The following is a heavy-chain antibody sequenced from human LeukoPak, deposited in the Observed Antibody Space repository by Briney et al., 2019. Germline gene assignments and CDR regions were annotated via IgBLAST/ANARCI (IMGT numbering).Heavy chain of an antibody. CDR3: AKDIGIPPHDY. D-gene: IGHD5-18*01. J-gene: IGHJ4*02. V-gene: IGHV3-30*18. CDR2: ISYDGSNK. CDR1: GFTLSSYG. Sequence: GGSLRLSCAASGFTLSSYGMHWVRQAPGKGLEWVAVISYDGSNKYYADSVKGRFTISRDNSKNTLYLQMNSLSAEDTAVYYCAKDIGIPPHDYWGQGTLVTVSS.